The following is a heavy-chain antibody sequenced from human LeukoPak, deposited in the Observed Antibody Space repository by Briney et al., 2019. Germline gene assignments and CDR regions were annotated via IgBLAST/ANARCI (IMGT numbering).Heavy chain of an antibody. V-gene: IGHV1-69*05. Sequence: SVKVSCKASGGTFSSYAISWVRQALGQGLEWMGRIIPIFGTANYAQKFQGRVTITTDESTSTAYMELSSLRSEDTAVYYCARAHMVRGVIIGWFDPWGQGTLVTVSS. CDR1: GGTFSSYA. D-gene: IGHD3-10*01. J-gene: IGHJ5*02. CDR2: IIPIFGTA. CDR3: ARAHMVRGVIIGWFDP.